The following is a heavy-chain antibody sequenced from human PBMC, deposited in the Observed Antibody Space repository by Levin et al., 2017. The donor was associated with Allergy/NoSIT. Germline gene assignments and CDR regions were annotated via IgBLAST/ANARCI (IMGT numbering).Heavy chain of an antibody. CDR1: GFTFSNYG. V-gene: IGHV3-30*18. CDR3: AKEAGHQRLVRPRWFFDL. CDR2: ILSDGSTK. D-gene: IGHD6-13*01. J-gene: IGHJ2*01. Sequence: GESLKISCEASGFTFSNYGMHWVRQSPGKGLEWVAVILSDGSTKYYADSLEGRFAISRVNSKNTLYLEMNNLRAEDTAVYYCAKEAGHQRLVRPRWFFDLWGRGTLVTVSS.